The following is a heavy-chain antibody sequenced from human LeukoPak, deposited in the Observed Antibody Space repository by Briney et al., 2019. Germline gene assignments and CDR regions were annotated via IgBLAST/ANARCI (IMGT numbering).Heavy chain of an antibody. CDR1: GYTFTSYG. CDR3: ARAPYSSSWYKNAFDI. D-gene: IGHD6-13*01. V-gene: IGHV1-18*01. CDR2: ISAYSGDT. J-gene: IGHJ3*02. Sequence: ASVKVSCKASGYTFTSYGISWVRQAPGQGLEWVGWISAYSGDTHYAQKLQGRVTMTTETSTSTAYMELRSLRSDDTAVYYCARAPYSSSWYKNAFDIWGQGTMVTVSS.